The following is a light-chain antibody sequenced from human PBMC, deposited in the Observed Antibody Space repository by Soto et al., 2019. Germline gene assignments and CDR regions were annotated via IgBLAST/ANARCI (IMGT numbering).Light chain of an antibody. CDR3: HQRSSWPRGT. CDR1: QSVSSY. CDR2: DAS. J-gene: IGKJ1*01. Sequence: EIELTQSPATLSLSPGERATLSCRASQSVSSYLAWYQQKPGQGPRLLIYDASNRATGVSARFSGSGSGTHFALTISSLEPEDFAVYYCHQRSSWPRGTFGQGTKVEIK. V-gene: IGKV3-11*01.